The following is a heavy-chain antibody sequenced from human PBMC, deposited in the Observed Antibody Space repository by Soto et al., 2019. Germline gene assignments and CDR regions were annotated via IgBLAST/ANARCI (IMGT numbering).Heavy chain of an antibody. CDR1: GVPVSSGSYY. J-gene: IGHJ6*02. CDR3: AREIMGARYGLDV. CDR2: VYYSGNT. V-gene: IGHV4-61*01. Sequence: QVQLQESGPGLMKPSETLSLTCTVSGVPVSSGSYYWTWIRQPPGKGLEWIGYVYYSGNTNYNPSLKSRATISIDTSDNQFSLKLTSMTAADTAVYYCAREIMGARYGLDVWGQGTTVSVSS. D-gene: IGHD2-8*01.